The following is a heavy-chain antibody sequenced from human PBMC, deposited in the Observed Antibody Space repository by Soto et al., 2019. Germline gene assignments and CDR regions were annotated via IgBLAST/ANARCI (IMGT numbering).Heavy chain of an antibody. CDR1: GYSISSGYY. CDR2: WYRSGVT. D-gene: IGHD3-22*01. Sequence: SETLSLTCAVSGYSISSGYYWGWIRQPPGKRLEWIGSWYRSGVTYYNPSLKGRVSMSVDTSNNQFSLKLSSVTAADTAVYYCARVAYFDSSGYYYCFDYWGQGTLVTVSS. CDR3: ARVAYFDSSGYYYCFDY. J-gene: IGHJ4*02. V-gene: IGHV4-38-2*01.